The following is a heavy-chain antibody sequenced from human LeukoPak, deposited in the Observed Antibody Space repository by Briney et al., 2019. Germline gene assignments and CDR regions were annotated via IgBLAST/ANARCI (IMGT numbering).Heavy chain of an antibody. D-gene: IGHD6-13*01. CDR3: VKGRISEDGLDF. CDR2: ISAGAGST. Sequence: GGSLRLSCAASGFTFNSYAMNWVRQAPGKGLEWVSTISAGAGSTYYADSVKGRFTISRDNSKNMLYLQMNSLRAEDTAVYYCVKGRISEDGLDFWGQGTLVTVSS. J-gene: IGHJ4*02. CDR1: GFTFNSYA. V-gene: IGHV3-23*01.